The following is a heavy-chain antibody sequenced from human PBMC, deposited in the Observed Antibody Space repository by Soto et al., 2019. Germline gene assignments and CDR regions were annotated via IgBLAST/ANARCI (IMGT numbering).Heavy chain of an antibody. J-gene: IGHJ4*02. Sequence: PGGSLRLSCAASGFTLSNAWMNWVRQAPGKGLEWVARIKSKTDGEATDYAAPVKGRFTISRDNSKNTLSLQLNSLKTEDTAMYYCTTVAPYYYDTSVYFYGPFDFWGLGTLVTVSS. V-gene: IGHV3-15*07. D-gene: IGHD3-22*01. CDR1: GFTLSNAW. CDR3: TTVAPYYYDTSVYFYGPFDF. CDR2: IKSKTDGEAT.